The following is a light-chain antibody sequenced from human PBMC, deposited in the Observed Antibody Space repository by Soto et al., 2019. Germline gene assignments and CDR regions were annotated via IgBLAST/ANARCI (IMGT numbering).Light chain of an antibody. CDR2: TTD. CDR1: TGAVTTGNY. J-gene: IGLJ3*02. Sequence: QAVVTQEPSLTVSPGGTVTLTCASSTGAVTTGNYASWFQQKPGQAPRTLFYTTDNSHSWPPGRFSGSLLGGKAAFTLSSVQPEDEADYYCLLYFGGAQLVFGGGTKLTVL. CDR3: LLYFGGAQLV. V-gene: IGLV7-43*01.